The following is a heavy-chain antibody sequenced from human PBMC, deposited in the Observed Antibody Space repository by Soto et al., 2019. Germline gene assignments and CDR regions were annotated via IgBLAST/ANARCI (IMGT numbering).Heavy chain of an antibody. CDR2: IYYSGST. D-gene: IGHD3-10*01. J-gene: IGHJ6*02. Sequence: KASVTLSLTCTVSGGSISRYYWSWIRQPPGKGLEWIGYIYYSGSTNYNPSLKSRVTISVDTSKNQFSLKLSSVTAADTAVYYCARDQRYYGSGSYYTYYYYGMDVWGQGTTVTVSS. V-gene: IGHV4-59*01. CDR3: ARDQRYYGSGSYYTYYYYGMDV. CDR1: GGSISRYY.